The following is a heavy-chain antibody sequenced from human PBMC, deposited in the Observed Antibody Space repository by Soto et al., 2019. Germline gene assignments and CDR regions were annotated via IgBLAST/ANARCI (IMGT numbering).Heavy chain of an antibody. Sequence: SETLSLTCALYGGSFSGYYWSWIRHPPGKWLEWIGQINHSGSTKYNPSLKSRVTISVDSSKNQFSLKMSSVTAAGTAVYYCARAVNVVVPDASHNYTDDWGKGTTVSVSS. J-gene: IGHJ6*03. CDR2: INHSGST. V-gene: IGHV4-34*01. D-gene: IGHD2-2*01. CDR1: GGSFSGYY. CDR3: ARAVNVVVPDASHNYTDD.